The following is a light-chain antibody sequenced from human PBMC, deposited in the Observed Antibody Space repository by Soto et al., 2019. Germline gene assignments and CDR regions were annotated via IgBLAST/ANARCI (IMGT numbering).Light chain of an antibody. J-gene: IGKJ5*01. CDR1: QSISTY. CDR2: GAS. Sequence: DIEMTQSPSSLSASVGDRVTITCRASQSISTYLNWYQKKPGKAPKSLIYGASTLQSGVPSRFSGSGSGTDFTLTISSLEPEDFAVYYCQQRSNWPVTFGQGTRLEIK. V-gene: IGKV1-39*01. CDR3: QQRSNWPVT.